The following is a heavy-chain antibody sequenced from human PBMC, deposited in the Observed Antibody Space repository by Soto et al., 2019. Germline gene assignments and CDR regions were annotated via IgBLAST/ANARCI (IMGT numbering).Heavy chain of an antibody. V-gene: IGHV6-1*01. CDR3: ARDLINRIAVADNLDPNTFYYGMD. CDR2: TYYRSKWYN. CDR1: GDSVSSNSAA. D-gene: IGHD6-19*01. Sequence: SQTLSLTCAISGDSVSSNSAAWNWIRQSPSRGLEWLGRTYYRSKWYNDYAVSAKSRITINPDTSKNQFSMQLNSVTPEDTAVYYCARDLINRIAVADNLDPNTFYYGMD. J-gene: IGHJ6*01.